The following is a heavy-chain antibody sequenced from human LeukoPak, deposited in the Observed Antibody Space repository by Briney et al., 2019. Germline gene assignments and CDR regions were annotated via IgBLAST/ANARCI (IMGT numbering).Heavy chain of an antibody. CDR2: IRYDGSNK. CDR3: AKYRGFGELLWDYYFDY. CDR1: GFTFSSYG. J-gene: IGHJ4*02. Sequence: GGSLRLSCAASGFTFSSYGMHWVRQAPGKGLEWVAFIRYDGSNKYYADSVKGRFTISRDNSKNTLYLQMNSLRAEDTAVYYCAKYRGFGELLWDYYFDYWGQGTLVTVSS. D-gene: IGHD3-10*01. V-gene: IGHV3-30*02.